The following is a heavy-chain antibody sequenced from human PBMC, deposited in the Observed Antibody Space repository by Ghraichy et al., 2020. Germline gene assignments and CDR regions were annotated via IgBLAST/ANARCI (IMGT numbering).Heavy chain of an antibody. D-gene: IGHD3-3*01. J-gene: IGHJ4*02. V-gene: IGHV3-30*02. CDR1: GFTFSSYG. CDR3: AKVERGIFGADY. CDR2: IWYDGSNK. Sequence: GGSLRLSCAASGFTFSSYGMHWVRQAPGKGLEWVAFIWYDGSNKYYADSVKGRFTISRDNSKNTLYLQMNSLRAEDTAVYYCAKVERGIFGADYWGQGTLVTVSS.